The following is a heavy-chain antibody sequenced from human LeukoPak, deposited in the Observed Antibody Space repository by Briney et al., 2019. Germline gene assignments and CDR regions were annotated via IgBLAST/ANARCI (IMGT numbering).Heavy chain of an antibody. V-gene: IGHV3-7*01. Sequence: HPGGSLRLSCAASGFTFRSYSMNWVRQAPGKGLEWVANIKQDGSEKYYVDSVKGRFTISRDNAKNSLYLQMNSLRAEDTAVYYCARVRRLGYYFDYWGQGTLVTVSS. CDR1: GFTFRSYS. CDR3: ARVRRLGYYFDY. J-gene: IGHJ4*02. D-gene: IGHD3-9*01. CDR2: IKQDGSEK.